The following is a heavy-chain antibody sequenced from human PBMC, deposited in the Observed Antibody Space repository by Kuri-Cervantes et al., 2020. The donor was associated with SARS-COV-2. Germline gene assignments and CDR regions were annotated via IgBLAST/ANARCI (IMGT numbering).Heavy chain of an antibody. CDR1: GGSIRSGSYY. CDR3: ARQGGIVVVPAAL. Sequence: GSLRLSCTVSGGSIRSGSYYWGWIRQSPGKGLEWIGSIYYSGNTLYNPSLKSRLTISVDTSKKQFSLHLSSVTAADTAVYYCARQGGIVVVPAALWGQGTLVTVSS. D-gene: IGHD2-2*01. V-gene: IGHV4-39*01. J-gene: IGHJ4*02. CDR2: IYYSGNT.